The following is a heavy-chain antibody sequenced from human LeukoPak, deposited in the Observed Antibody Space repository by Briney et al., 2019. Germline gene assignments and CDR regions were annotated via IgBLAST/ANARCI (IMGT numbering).Heavy chain of an antibody. V-gene: IGHV3-48*03. CDR2: ISSSGTTI. CDR3: ARDPIVPYYFDY. Sequence: GGSLRLSCAASGFTFSSYEMNWVRQAPGKGLEWVSYISSSGTTIYYADSVKGRFTISRDNAKNPPYLQMNSLRAEDTAVYYCARDPIVPYYFDYWGQGTLVTVSS. J-gene: IGHJ4*02. D-gene: IGHD2-15*01. CDR1: GFTFSSYE.